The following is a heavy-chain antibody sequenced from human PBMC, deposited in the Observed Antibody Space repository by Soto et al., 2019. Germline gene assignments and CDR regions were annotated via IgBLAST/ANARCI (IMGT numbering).Heavy chain of an antibody. V-gene: IGHV4-61*01. J-gene: IGHJ4*02. CDR3: ARGSRPNYSEY. CDR1: GGSVSSGSHY. Sequence: SSETLSLTCTVSGGSVSSGSHYWSWVRQPPGKGLEWIGYIYYSGSTNYNPSLKSRVTISVDTSKNQFSLKLNSVTAADTAVYYCARGSRPNYSEYWGQGTLVTVSS. D-gene: IGHD6-6*01. CDR2: IYYSGST.